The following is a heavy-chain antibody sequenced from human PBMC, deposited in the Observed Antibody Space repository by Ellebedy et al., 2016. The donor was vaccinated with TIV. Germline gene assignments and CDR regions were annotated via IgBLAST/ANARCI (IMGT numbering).Heavy chain of an antibody. CDR2: IYHSGST. CDR3: ARDQISSYYDILTLRAFDI. Sequence: SETLSLTXTVSGYSISSGYYWGWIRQPPGKGLEWIGSIYHSGSTYYNPSLKSRVTISVDTSKNQFSLKLSSVTAADTAVYYCARDQISSYYDILTLRAFDIWGQGTMVTVSS. D-gene: IGHD3-9*01. J-gene: IGHJ3*02. CDR1: GYSISSGYY. V-gene: IGHV4-38-2*02.